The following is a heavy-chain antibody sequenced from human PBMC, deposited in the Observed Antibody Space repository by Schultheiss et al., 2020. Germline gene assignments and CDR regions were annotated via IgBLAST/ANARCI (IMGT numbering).Heavy chain of an antibody. J-gene: IGHJ6*04. CDR3: TTRLLWFGESPYGMDV. CDR2: IRSKANSYAT. Sequence: GGSLRLSCAASGFTFSGSAMHWVRQASGKGLEWVGRIRSKANSYATAYAASVKGRFTISRDDSKNTAYLQMNSLKTEDTAVYYCTTRLLWFGESPYGMDVWGKGNT. CDR1: GFTFSGSA. D-gene: IGHD3-10*01. V-gene: IGHV3-73*01.